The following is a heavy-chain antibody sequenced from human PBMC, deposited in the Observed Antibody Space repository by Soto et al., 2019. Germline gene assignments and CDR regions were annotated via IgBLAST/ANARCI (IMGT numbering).Heavy chain of an antibody. CDR1: GVDFKTYG. Sequence: PGGSLRLSCVASGVDFKTYGMHWVRQAPGKGLEWVAVIGFDGTNIHYSDSVRGRFSISRDNSKNTLYLQMNSLRAGDTAVYYCAKTESFNGYYNAFDCWGQGTRVTVSS. V-gene: IGHV3-33*06. D-gene: IGHD3-9*01. CDR2: IGFDGTNI. J-gene: IGHJ4*02. CDR3: AKTESFNGYYNAFDC.